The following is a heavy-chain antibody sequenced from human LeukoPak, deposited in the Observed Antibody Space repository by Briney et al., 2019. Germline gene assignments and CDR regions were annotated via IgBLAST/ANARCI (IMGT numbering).Heavy chain of an antibody. J-gene: IGHJ4*02. CDR3: ARVLGYSYGWNY. D-gene: IGHD5-18*01. CDR1: GYKFTSYW. Sequence: GESLKISCKGSGYKFTSYWINWVRQMPGKGLEWRGRIDPSDSYTMYSPSFQGHVTISADKSISTAYLQWSSLKASDSAMYYCARVLGYSYGWNYWGQGTLVTVSS. V-gene: IGHV5-10-1*01. CDR2: IDPSDSYT.